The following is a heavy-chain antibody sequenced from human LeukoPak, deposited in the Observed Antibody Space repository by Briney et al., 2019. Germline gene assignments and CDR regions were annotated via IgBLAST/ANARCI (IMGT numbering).Heavy chain of an antibody. V-gene: IGHV3-48*01. Sequence: GGSLRFSGVASGFTFSSYNMNWVRQAPGKGLEWVSYISSTSTTIYYADSVKGRFSISRDNARNSLYLQMNSLRAEDTAVYYCARDAHAGGVFDYWGQGSLVTVSS. CDR3: ARDAHAGGVFDY. CDR1: GFTFSSYN. CDR2: ISSTSTTI. D-gene: IGHD2-8*02. J-gene: IGHJ4*02.